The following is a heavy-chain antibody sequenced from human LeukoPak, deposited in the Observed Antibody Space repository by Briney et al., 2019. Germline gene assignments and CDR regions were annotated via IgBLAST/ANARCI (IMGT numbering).Heavy chain of an antibody. J-gene: IGHJ4*02. D-gene: IGHD6-19*01. CDR3: ARDRPSEAVAGTTDY. Sequence: GASVKLSCKASGYTFTSYGISWVRQAPGQGLEWMGWISAYNGNTNYAQKLQGRVTMTTDTSTSTAYMELRSLRSDDTAVDYCARDRPSEAVAGTTDYWGQGTLVTVPS. CDR1: GYTFTSYG. CDR2: ISAYNGNT. V-gene: IGHV1-18*04.